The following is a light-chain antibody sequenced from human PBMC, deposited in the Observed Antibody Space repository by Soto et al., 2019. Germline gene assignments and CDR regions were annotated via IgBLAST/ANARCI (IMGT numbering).Light chain of an antibody. CDR1: SSDVGGYNY. CDR3: SSYAGSSNV. CDR2: EAN. Sequence: QSALTQPPSASGSPGQSVAISCTRTSSDVGGYNYVSWYQQHPGKAPKLMIYEANKRPSGVPDRFSGSKSGNTASLTVSGLQAEDEADYYCSSYAGSSNVFGTGTKVTVL. J-gene: IGLJ1*01. V-gene: IGLV2-8*01.